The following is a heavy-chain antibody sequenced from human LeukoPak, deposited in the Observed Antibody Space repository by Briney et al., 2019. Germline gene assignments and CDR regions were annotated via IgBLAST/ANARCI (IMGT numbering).Heavy chain of an antibody. V-gene: IGHV4-34*01. CDR3: ARGRAYDYLWGSYRPSLDY. CDR2: INHSGST. J-gene: IGHJ4*02. Sequence: SETLSLTCAVYGGSFSGYYWSWIRQPPGKGLEWIGEINHSGSTNYNPSLKSRVTISVDTSKNQFSLKLSSVTAADTAVYYCARGRAYDYLWGSYRPSLDYWGQGTLVTVSS. CDR1: GGSFSGYY. D-gene: IGHD3-16*02.